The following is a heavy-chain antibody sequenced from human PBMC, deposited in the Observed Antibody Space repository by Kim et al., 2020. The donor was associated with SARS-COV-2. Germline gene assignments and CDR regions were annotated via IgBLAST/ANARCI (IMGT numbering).Heavy chain of an antibody. Sequence: GRFTISRENSKNTLYLQMNSLRAEDTAVYYCAKDQDIVVVPAAMRNYFDYWGQGTLVTVSS. CDR3: AKDQDIVVVPAAMRNYFDY. J-gene: IGHJ4*02. D-gene: IGHD2-2*01. V-gene: IGHV3-23*01.